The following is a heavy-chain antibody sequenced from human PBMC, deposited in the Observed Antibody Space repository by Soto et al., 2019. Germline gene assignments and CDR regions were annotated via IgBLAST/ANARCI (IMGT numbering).Heavy chain of an antibody. J-gene: IGHJ6*03. CDR3: ASRSIGDFWSGYGYYYYYMDV. CDR2: ISAYNGNT. CDR1: GYTFTSYG. D-gene: IGHD3-3*01. V-gene: IGHV1-18*01. Sequence: QVQLVQSGAEVKKPGASVKVSCKASGYTFTSYGISWVRQAPGQGLEWMGWISAYNGNTNYAQKLQGRVTMTTDTSTSKAYMELRSLRSDDTAVYYCASRSIGDFWSGYGYYYYYMDVWGKGTTVTVSS.